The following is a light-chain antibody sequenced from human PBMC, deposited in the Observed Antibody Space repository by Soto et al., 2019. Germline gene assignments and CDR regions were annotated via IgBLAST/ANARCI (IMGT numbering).Light chain of an antibody. V-gene: IGLV2-23*02. CDR2: EVN. CDR1: NSDVGKYDF. CDR3: CSYTSSETVV. Sequence: QSALTQPASVSGPPGQSITISCTGTNSDVGKYDFVSWYQHYPDKAPKFIIYEVNKRPSGVSHRFSGSKSGSTASLTIAGLQAEDEAHYYCCSYTSSETVVFGGGTKVTVL. J-gene: IGLJ3*02.